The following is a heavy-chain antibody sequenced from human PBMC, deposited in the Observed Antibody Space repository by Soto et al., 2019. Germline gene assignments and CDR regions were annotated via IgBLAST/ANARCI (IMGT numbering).Heavy chain of an antibody. CDR1: GFTFSSYW. D-gene: IGHD6-19*01. J-gene: IGHJ4*02. CDR3: VRGEGGWETY. V-gene: IGHV3-74*01. CDR2: INSDGSST. Sequence: EVQLMESGGGLVQPGGSLRLSCATSGFTFSSYWMHWVRQAPGKGLVWVSRINSDGSSTTYADSVKGRFTISRDNAKNTLYLQMNSLRAEDTAVYYCVRGEGGWETYWGQGTLVTVSS.